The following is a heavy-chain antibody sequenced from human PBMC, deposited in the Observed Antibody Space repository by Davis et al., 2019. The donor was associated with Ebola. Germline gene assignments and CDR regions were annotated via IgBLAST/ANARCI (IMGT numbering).Heavy chain of an antibody. CDR3: AREGGGSSWIQYYFDY. CDR1: GYTFTNYG. V-gene: IGHV1-18*04. CDR2: INPHNGNT. J-gene: IGHJ4*02. Sequence: ASVKVSCKASGYTFTNYGITWVRQAPGQGLEWMGWINPHNGNTNYAQNVQGRVIMTSDTATTTAYMEVGSLRSDDTAVYYCAREGGGSSWIQYYFDYWGQGTLVTVSS. D-gene: IGHD6-13*01.